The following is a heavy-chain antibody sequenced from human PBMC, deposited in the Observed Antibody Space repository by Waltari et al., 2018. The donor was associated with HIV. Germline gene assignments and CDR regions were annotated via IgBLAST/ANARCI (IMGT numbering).Heavy chain of an antibody. J-gene: IGHJ6*02. Sequence: QVQLVESGGGVVQPGRSLRLSCAASGFTFSSYAMHWVRQAPGKGLEWVAIISYDGSNIYYADSVKGRFTISRDNSKNTLYLQMNSLTADDTAVYYCARNYVPNQIYYYYAMDVWGQGSTVTVSS. CDR1: GFTFSSYA. D-gene: IGHD3-10*02. V-gene: IGHV3-30*04. CDR3: ARNYVPNQIYYYYAMDV. CDR2: ISYDGSNI.